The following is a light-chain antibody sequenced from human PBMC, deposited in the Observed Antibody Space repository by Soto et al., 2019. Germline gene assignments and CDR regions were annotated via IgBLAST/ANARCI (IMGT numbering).Light chain of an antibody. J-gene: IGKJ1*01. CDR3: QQCGSSPWT. CDR2: AAS. V-gene: IGKV3-20*01. CDR1: QSVSSYY. Sequence: FTQSTNNLSFSPGEKATPSFRASQSVSSYYLAWYQQKPGQAPRLLIYAASSRATGIPDRFSGGGSGTDFTLTISRLEPEDFAVYYCQQCGSSPWTFGQGTKVDI.